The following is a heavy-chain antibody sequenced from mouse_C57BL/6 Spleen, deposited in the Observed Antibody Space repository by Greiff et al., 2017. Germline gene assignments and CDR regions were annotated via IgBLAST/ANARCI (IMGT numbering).Heavy chain of an antibody. CDR1: GYSFTSYY. CDR2: IYPGSGNT. CDR3: AASSLYYAMDY. D-gene: IGHD1-1*01. V-gene: IGHV1-66*01. J-gene: IGHJ4*01. Sequence: QVQLQQSGPELVKPGASVKISCKASGYSFTSYYIHWVKQRPGQGLEWIGWIYPGSGNTKYNEKFKGKATLTADTSSSTAYMQLSSLTSEDSAVYYCAASSLYYAMDYWGQGTSVTVSS.